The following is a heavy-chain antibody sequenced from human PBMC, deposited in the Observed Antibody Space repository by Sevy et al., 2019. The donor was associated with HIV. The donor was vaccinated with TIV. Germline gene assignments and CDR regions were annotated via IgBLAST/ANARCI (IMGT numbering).Heavy chain of an antibody. Sequence: GGSLRLSCAASGFTFSSYWMHWVRQAPGKGLVWVSRFNSDGSSTRYADSVKGRFTNSRDNAKNTLYLQMNSLRAEDTAVYYCARDKTPYDYYYMDVWGKGTTVTVSS. J-gene: IGHJ6*03. CDR1: GFTFSSYW. CDR2: FNSDGSST. CDR3: ARDKTPYDYYYMDV. V-gene: IGHV3-74*01.